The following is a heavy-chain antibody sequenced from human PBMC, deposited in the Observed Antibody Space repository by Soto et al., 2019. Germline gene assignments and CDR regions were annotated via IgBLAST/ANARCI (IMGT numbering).Heavy chain of an antibody. J-gene: IGHJ4*02. D-gene: IGHD3-22*01. CDR1: GFTVSSNY. CDR3: AKFSGSSYYDSSAYH. CDR2: ISGSGGTT. V-gene: IGHV3-23*01. Sequence: PGGSLRLSCAASGFTVSSNYMSWVRQAPGKGLEWVSAISGSGGTTYYADSVKGRFTISRDNSKNTLYLQMNNLRAEDTAVYYCAKFSGSSYYDSSAYHWGQGT.